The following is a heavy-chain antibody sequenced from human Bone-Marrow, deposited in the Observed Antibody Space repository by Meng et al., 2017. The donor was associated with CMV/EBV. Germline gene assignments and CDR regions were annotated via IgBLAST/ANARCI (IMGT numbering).Heavy chain of an antibody. CDR1: GFTFSSYA. Sequence: GGSLRLSCAASGFTFSSYAMHWVRQAPGKGLEWVAVISYDGSNKYYADSVKGRFTISRDNSKNTLYLQMNSLRAEDTAVYYCARSSGIFGYYYYYGMDVWGQGTTVTVSS. D-gene: IGHD3-3*01. CDR2: ISYDGSNK. J-gene: IGHJ6*02. CDR3: ARSSGIFGYYYYYGMDV. V-gene: IGHV3-30-3*01.